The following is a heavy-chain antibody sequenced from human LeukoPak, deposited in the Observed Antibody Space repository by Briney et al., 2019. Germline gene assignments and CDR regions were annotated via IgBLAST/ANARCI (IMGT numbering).Heavy chain of an antibody. V-gene: IGHV3-74*01. CDR3: AREDSGRYSLIDY. J-gene: IGHJ4*02. D-gene: IGHD1-26*01. CDR1: GFTFSNYW. Sequence: GGSLRLSCAASGFTFSNYWMHWVRQAPGKGLLWVSRINSDGSTTSYADSVKGRFTISRDNAKNTLFLQMNSLRAEDTAVYYCAREDSGRYSLIDYWGQGTLVTVSS. CDR2: INSDGSTT.